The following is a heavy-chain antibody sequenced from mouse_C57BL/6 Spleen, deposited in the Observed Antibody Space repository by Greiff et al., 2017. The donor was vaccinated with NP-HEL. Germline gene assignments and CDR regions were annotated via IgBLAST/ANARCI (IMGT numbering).Heavy chain of an antibody. CDR2: IRNKANGYTT. J-gene: IGHJ4*01. D-gene: IGHD3-1*01. CDR1: GFTFTDYY. Sequence: EVKLVESGGGLVQPGGSLSLSCAASGFTFTDYYMSWVRQPPGKALEWLGFIRNKANGYTTEYSASVKGRFTISRDNSQSILYLQMNALRAEDRATYYCARWAWTQAIDYWGQRTSVTVSS. V-gene: IGHV7-3*01. CDR3: ARWAWTQAIDY.